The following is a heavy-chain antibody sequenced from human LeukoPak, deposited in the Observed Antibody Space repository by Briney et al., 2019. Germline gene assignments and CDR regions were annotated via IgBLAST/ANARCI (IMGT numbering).Heavy chain of an antibody. CDR2: IKRDGSEK. Sequence: GGSLRLSCAAPGFTFSSYWISWVRQAPGKGLEWVANIKRDGSEKYYVDSVKGRFTISRDNAKNSLYLQMNSLRAEDTAIYYCTRDKSCSSTSCQKDYFDYWGQGTLVTASS. J-gene: IGHJ4*02. V-gene: IGHV3-7*03. CDR3: TRDKSCSSTSCQKDYFDY. CDR1: GFTFSSYW. D-gene: IGHD2-2*01.